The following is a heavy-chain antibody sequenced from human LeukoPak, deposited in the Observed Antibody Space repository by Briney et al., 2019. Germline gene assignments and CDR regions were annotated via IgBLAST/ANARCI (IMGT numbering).Heavy chain of an antibody. CDR3: ASQLWFGELLDDY. V-gene: IGHV4-4*02. J-gene: IGHJ4*02. D-gene: IGHD3-10*01. CDR1: GGSISSSNW. CDR2: IYHSGST. Sequence: PSETLSLTCAVSGGSISSSNWWSWVRQPPGKGLEWIGEIYHSGSTNYNPSLKSRVTISVDTSKNQFSLKLSSVTAADTAVYYCASQLWFGELLDDYWGQGTLVTVSS.